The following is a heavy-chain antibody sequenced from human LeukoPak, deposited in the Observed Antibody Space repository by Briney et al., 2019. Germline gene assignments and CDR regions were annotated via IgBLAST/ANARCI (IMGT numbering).Heavy chain of an antibody. CDR1: GFTFSSYG. D-gene: IGHD1-1*01. CDR3: ARDKDGTGFDY. J-gene: IGHJ4*02. Sequence: PGGSLRLSCAASGFTFSSYGMHWVRQAPGKGLEWVAVIWYDGSNKYYADSVKGRFTISRDNSKNTLYLQMNSLRAEDTAVYYCARDKDGTGFDYWGQGTLVTVSS. V-gene: IGHV3-33*01. CDR2: IWYDGSNK.